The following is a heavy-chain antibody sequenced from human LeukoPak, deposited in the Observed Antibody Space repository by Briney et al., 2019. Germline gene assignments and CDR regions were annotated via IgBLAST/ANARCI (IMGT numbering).Heavy chain of an antibody. CDR2: ISGSGGST. Sequence: GGSLRLSCAASGFTFSNYSISWVRQAPGKGLEWVSAISGSGGSTYYADSVKGRFTISRDNSKNTLYLQMNSLRAEDTALYYCAKDRSSITGCSNYWGQGTLVTVSS. CDR3: AKDRSSITGCSNY. CDR1: GFTFSNYS. D-gene: IGHD2-2*01. J-gene: IGHJ4*02. V-gene: IGHV3-23*01.